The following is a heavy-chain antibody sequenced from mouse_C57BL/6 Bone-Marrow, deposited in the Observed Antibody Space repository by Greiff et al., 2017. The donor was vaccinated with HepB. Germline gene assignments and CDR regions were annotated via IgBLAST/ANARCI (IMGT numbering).Heavy chain of an antibody. CDR2: IWSGGSP. J-gene: IGHJ1*03. V-gene: IGHV2-2*01. D-gene: IGHD6-1*01. CDR1: GFSLTSYG. CDR3: ARNPQPHWCFDV. Sequence: VKLVESGPGLVQPSQSLSITCTVSGFSLTSYGVHWVRQSPGKGLEWLGVIWSGGSPDYNAALISRLSISKDNSKSQVFFKMNSLQADDTAIYYCARNPQPHWCFDVWGTGTTVTVSS.